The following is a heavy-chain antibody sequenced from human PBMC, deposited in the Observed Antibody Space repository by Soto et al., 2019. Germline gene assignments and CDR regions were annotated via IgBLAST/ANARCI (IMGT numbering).Heavy chain of an antibody. Sequence: PGESLKISCKASVYSFTSYWISWVRHMPGKGLEWMGVIYPGDSDTRYSPSFQGQVTISVDMSISTAYLQWRSLRTSDTAIYYCARPSGWLSLSYFDYWGHGTLVTVSS. CDR1: VYSFTSYW. CDR3: ARPSGWLSLSYFDY. J-gene: IGHJ4*01. D-gene: IGHD3-22*01. V-gene: IGHV5-51*01. CDR2: IYPGDSDT.